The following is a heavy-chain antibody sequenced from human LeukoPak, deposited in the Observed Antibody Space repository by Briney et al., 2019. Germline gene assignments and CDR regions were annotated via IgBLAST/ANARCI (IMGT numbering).Heavy chain of an antibody. CDR2: MNPNSGNT. Sequence: ASVKVSCKASGYTFTSYDINWVRQATGQGLEWMGWMNPNSGNTGYAQKFQGRVTMTRNTSISTAYMELSSLRSEDTAVYYCAAQDIVVVPAASDYYYYMDVWGKGTTVTVSS. CDR1: GYTFTSYD. CDR3: AAQDIVVVPAASDYYYYMDV. J-gene: IGHJ6*03. V-gene: IGHV1-8*01. D-gene: IGHD2-2*01.